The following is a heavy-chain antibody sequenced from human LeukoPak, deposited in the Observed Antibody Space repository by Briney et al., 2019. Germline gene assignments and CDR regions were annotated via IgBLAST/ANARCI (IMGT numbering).Heavy chain of an antibody. V-gene: IGHV3-66*03. CDR3: AKDQSDYDSSGYFSPPYFDY. J-gene: IGHJ4*02. D-gene: IGHD3-22*01. CDR2: TYSNGRT. CDR1: GLTVSSNY. Sequence: GGSLRLSCAASGLTVSSNYMSWVRQAPGKGLEWVSVTYSNGRTYYADSVKGRFTISRDISKNTLYLQMNSLRAEDTAVYYCAKDQSDYDSSGYFSPPYFDYWGQGTLVTVSS.